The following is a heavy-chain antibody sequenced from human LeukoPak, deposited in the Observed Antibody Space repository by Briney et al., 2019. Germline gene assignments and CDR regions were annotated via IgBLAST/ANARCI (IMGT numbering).Heavy chain of an antibody. CDR2: IYSGGST. D-gene: IGHD1-26*01. V-gene: IGHV3-53*01. Sequence: GGSLRLSCAASGFTVRNNYMSWVRQAPGKGLEWVSVIYSGGSTYYADSVKGRFTFSRDNSKNTLYLQMTSLRVEDTAVYYCARGVGQDAFDIWGQGTMVTVSS. CDR3: ARGVGQDAFDI. CDR1: GFTVRNNY. J-gene: IGHJ3*02.